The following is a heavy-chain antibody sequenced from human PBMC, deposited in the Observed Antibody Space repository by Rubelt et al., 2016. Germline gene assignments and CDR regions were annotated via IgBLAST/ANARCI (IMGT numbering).Heavy chain of an antibody. J-gene: IGHJ5*02. V-gene: IGHV1-18*01. D-gene: IGHD2-2*01. Sequence: QVQLVQSGAEVKKPGASVEVSCKASGYTFTTYGISWVRQAPGQGLEWMGWIRTYNGNTNYAQKLQGRVTMTTDTSTSTAYMELRSLRSDDTAMYFCARGYCSSANCLFNWFDPWGQGTLVTVSS. CDR3: ARGYCSSANCLFNWFDP. CDR2: IRTYNGNT. CDR1: GYTFTTYG.